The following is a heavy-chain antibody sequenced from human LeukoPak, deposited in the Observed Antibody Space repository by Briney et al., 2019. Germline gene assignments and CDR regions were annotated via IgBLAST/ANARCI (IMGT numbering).Heavy chain of an antibody. CDR3: ARMNPSLSSWYGYMDV. J-gene: IGHJ6*03. CDR1: GGTFSSYA. Sequence: GASVKVSCKASGGTFSSYAISWVRQAPGQGLEWMGGIIPIFGTANYAQKFQGRVTITADTSTSTAYMELSSLRSEDTAVYYCARMNPSLSSWYGYMDVWGKGTTVTVSS. V-gene: IGHV1-69*06. CDR2: IIPIFGTA. D-gene: IGHD6-13*01.